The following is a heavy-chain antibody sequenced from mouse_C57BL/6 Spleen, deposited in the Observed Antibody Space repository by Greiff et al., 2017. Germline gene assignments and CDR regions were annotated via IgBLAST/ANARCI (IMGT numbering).Heavy chain of an antibody. V-gene: IGHV1-61*01. J-gene: IGHJ2*01. D-gene: IGHD2-4*01. CDR3: ARRGLRLDY. CDR1: GYTFTSYW. Sequence: QFQLQQPGAELVRPGSSVKLSCKASGYTFTSYWLDWVKQRPGQGLEWIGNIYPSDSETHYNQKFKDKATLTVDKSSSTAYMQLSSLTSEDSAVYYCARRGLRLDYWGQGTTLTVSS. CDR2: IYPSDSET.